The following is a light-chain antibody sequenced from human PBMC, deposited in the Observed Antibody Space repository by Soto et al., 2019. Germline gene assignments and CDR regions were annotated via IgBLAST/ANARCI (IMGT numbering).Light chain of an antibody. Sequence: DIVMTQSPDSLAVSLGERATINCKSSQSVLYSSNNKNYLAWYQQKPGQPPKLLIYWASTRECGVPDRFSGSGSGTDFTLTISSLQAEDAAVYYCQQYSGTLFTFGPGTKVDIK. J-gene: IGKJ3*01. CDR3: QQYSGTLFT. CDR2: WAS. V-gene: IGKV4-1*01. CDR1: QSVLYSSNNKNY.